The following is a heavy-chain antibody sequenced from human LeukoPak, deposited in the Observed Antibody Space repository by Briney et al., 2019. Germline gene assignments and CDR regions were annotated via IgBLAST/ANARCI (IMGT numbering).Heavy chain of an antibody. V-gene: IGHV4-34*01. J-gene: IGHJ4*02. CDR1: GGSFSGYY. Sequence: SETLSLTCAVYGGSFSGYYWSWIRKPPGKGLEWIGEINHSGSTNYNPSLKSRVTISVDTSKNQFSLKLSSVTAADTAVYYCAREEIVPAAILNYWGQGTLVTVSS. CDR2: INHSGST. CDR3: AREEIVPAAILNY. D-gene: IGHD2-2*01.